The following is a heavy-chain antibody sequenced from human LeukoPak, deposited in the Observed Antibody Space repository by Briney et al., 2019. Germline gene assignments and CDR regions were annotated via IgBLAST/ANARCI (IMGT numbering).Heavy chain of an antibody. Sequence: PSETLSLTCTVSGDSISSDTYYWSWIRQPAGKGLEWIGRIYASGNSNYNASLKSRVTMSIDTSKNQFSLRLSSVIAADTAVYYCAGTRRYCSGGSCYNWFDPWGQGTLVTVSS. V-gene: IGHV4-61*02. CDR2: IYASGNS. CDR1: GDSISSDTYY. D-gene: IGHD2-15*01. CDR3: AGTRRYCSGGSCYNWFDP. J-gene: IGHJ5*02.